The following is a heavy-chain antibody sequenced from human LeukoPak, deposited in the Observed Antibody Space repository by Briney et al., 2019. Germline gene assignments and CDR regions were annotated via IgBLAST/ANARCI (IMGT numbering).Heavy chain of an antibody. V-gene: IGHV3-33*06. Sequence: AGGSLRLSCAASGFTFSSYGMHWVRQAPGKGLEWVAVIWYDGSNKYYADSVKGRFTISRDNSKNTLYLQMNSLRAEDTAVYYCAKGRSQRGSLDYWGQGTLVTVSS. CDR2: IWYDGSNK. CDR1: GFTFSSYG. D-gene: IGHD5-12*01. J-gene: IGHJ4*02. CDR3: AKGRSQRGSLDY.